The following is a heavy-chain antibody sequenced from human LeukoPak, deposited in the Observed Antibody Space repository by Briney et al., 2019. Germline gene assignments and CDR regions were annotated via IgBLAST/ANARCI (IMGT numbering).Heavy chain of an antibody. CDR2: ISGSGGST. CDR1: GFTFSNYA. V-gene: IGHV3-23*01. Sequence: GGSLRLSCAVSGFTFSNYAMSWVRQAPGKGLEWVSGISGSGGSTYYADSVKGRFTISRDNSKSTLCLQMNSLRAEDTAVYYCAKQLGYCSDGSCYFPYWGQGTLVTVSS. D-gene: IGHD2-15*01. CDR3: AKQLGYCSDGSCYFPY. J-gene: IGHJ4*02.